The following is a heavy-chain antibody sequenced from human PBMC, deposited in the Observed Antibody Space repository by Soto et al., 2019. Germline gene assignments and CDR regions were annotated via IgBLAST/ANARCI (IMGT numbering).Heavy chain of an antibody. CDR3: ARDSSGWYYFDY. J-gene: IGHJ4*02. CDR1: GYTFTSDG. CDR2: ISAYNGNT. V-gene: IGHV1-18*01. Sequence: EASVKGSCKASGYTFTSDGISWVRQAPGQGLEWMGWISAYNGNTNYAQKLQGRVTMTTDTSTSTAYMELRSLRSDDTAVYYCARDSSGWYYFDYWGQGTLVTVSS. D-gene: IGHD6-19*01.